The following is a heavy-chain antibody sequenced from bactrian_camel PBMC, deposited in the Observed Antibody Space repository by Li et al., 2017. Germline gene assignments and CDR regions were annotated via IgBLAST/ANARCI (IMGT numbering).Heavy chain of an antibody. CDR3: ATPYRISWFSFGV. J-gene: IGHJ6*01. V-gene: IGHV3S26*01. CDR1: GYTTSSYC. Sequence: HVQLVESGGGSVQAGGSLTLSCATSGYTTSSYCMAWFRQAPGKEREGIAAIDGDGSTSYADSVKGRFTISQNTAKNTLYLQMNGLKPEDTAMYYCATPYRISWFSFGVWGQGTQVTVS. CDR2: IDGDGST. D-gene: IGHD3*01.